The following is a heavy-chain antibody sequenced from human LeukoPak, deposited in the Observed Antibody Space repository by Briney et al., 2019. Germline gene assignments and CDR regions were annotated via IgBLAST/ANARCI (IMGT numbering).Heavy chain of an antibody. V-gene: IGHV3-33*01. CDR3: ARDSYSGSYDY. J-gene: IGHJ4*02. D-gene: IGHD1-26*01. CDR1: GFTFSSYG. Sequence: GGSLRLSCAASGFTFSSYGMHWVRQAPDKGLEWVAVIWYDGSNKYYADSVKGRFTISRDNSKNTLYLQMNSLRAEDTAVYYCARDSYSGSYDYWGQGTLVTVSS. CDR2: IWYDGSNK.